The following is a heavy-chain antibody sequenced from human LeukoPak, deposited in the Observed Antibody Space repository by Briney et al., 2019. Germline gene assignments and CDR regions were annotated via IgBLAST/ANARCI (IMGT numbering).Heavy chain of an antibody. J-gene: IGHJ4*02. Sequence: SETLSLTCAVSGYSISSGYYWGWIREPPGKGLEWIGSIYYSGSTHYNPSLKSRVTISVDTSQNQFSLKLSSVTAADTAVYYCARDFWSGYSISFDYWGQGTLVTVSS. D-gene: IGHD3-3*01. CDR1: GYSISSGYY. V-gene: IGHV4-38-2*02. CDR2: IYYSGST. CDR3: ARDFWSGYSISFDY.